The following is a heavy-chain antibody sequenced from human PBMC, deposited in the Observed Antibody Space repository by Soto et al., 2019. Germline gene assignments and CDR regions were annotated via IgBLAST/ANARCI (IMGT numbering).Heavy chain of an antibody. CDR2: FSLSGTT. V-gene: IGHV4-4*07. CDR1: GASITGTSY. D-gene: IGHD2-8*02. CDR3: ARGMTPPGAPAWYYFDS. J-gene: IGHJ4*02. Sequence: SETLSLTCTVSGASITGTSYWSWIRQPAGKGLEWIGRFSLSGTTNYNPSLRSRVTMSADVSKNQFSLRLTSVTAADTALYYCARGMTPPGAPAWYYFDSWGQGTLVTVSS.